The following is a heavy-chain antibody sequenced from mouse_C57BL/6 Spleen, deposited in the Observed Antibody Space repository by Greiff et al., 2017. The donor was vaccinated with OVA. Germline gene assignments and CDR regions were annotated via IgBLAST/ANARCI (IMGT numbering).Heavy chain of an antibody. CDR2: INPGSGGT. Sequence: VQLQQSGAELVRPGTSVKVSCKASGYAFTNYLIEWVKQRPGQGLEWIGVINPGSGGTNYNEKLKGKATLTADKSSSTAYMQLSSLTSEDSAVYFCARSGGSSYYFDYWGQGTTLTVSS. V-gene: IGHV1-54*01. D-gene: IGHD1-1*01. CDR1: GYAFTNYL. CDR3: ARSGGSSYYFDY. J-gene: IGHJ2*01.